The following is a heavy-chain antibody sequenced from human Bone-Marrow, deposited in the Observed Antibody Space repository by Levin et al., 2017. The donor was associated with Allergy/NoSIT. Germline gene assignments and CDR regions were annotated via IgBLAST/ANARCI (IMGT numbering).Heavy chain of an antibody. CDR1: GFSLSTSGMR. Sequence: QTLSLTCTFSGFSLSTSGMRVSWIRQPPGKALEWLARIDWDDDKFYSTFLKTRLTISKDTSKNQVVLTMTNMDPVDTATYYCARDVITAVGTFDYWGQGTLVTVSS. CDR2: IDWDDDK. V-gene: IGHV2-70*04. D-gene: IGHD6-13*01. J-gene: IGHJ4*02. CDR3: ARDVITAVGTFDY.